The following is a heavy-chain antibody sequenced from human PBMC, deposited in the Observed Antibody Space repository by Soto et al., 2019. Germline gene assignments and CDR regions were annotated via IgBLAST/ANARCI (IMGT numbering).Heavy chain of an antibody. CDR3: ARGVVGATTVSWFDP. CDR2: IYYSGST. Sequence: ETLSLTCTVSGGSISSYYWSWIRQPPGKGLEWIGYIYYSGSTNYNPSLKSRVTISVDTSKNQFSLKLSSVTAADTAVYYCARGVVGATTVSWFDPWGQGTLVTVSS. V-gene: IGHV4-59*01. J-gene: IGHJ5*02. D-gene: IGHD1-26*01. CDR1: GGSISSYY.